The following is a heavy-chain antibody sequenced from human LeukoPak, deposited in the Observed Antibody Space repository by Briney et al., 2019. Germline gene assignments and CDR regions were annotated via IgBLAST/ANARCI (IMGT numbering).Heavy chain of an antibody. CDR2: IYYSGST. CDR1: GGSISSYY. CDR3: ARGVGSWIQLRWFDP. V-gene: IGHV4-59*01. D-gene: IGHD5-18*01. J-gene: IGHJ5*02. Sequence: SETLSLTCTVSGGSISSYYWSWIRQPPGKGLEWIGYIYYSGSTNYNPSLKSRVTISVDTSKNQFSLKLSSVTAADTAVYYCARGVGSWIQLRWFDPWGQGTLVTVSS.